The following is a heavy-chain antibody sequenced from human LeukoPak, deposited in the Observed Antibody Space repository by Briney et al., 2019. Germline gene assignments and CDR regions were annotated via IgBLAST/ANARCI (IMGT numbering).Heavy chain of an antibody. D-gene: IGHD3-10*01. Sequence: SVKVSCKASGGTFSSYAISWVRQAPGQGLEWMGGIIPIFGTANYAQKFQGRVMITTDESTSTAYMELSSLRSEDTAVYYCARGQGGSGSYYWFDPWGQGTLVTVSS. CDR1: GGTFSSYA. J-gene: IGHJ5*02. CDR2: IIPIFGTA. V-gene: IGHV1-69*05. CDR3: ARGQGGSGSYYWFDP.